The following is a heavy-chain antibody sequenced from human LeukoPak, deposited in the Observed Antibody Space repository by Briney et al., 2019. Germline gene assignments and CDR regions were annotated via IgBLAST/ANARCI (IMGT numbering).Heavy chain of an antibody. Sequence: PSETLSLTCAVYGGSFSGYYWSWIRQPPGKGLEWIGEINHSGSTNYNPSLKSRVTISVDTPKNQFSLKLSSVTAADTAVYYCARLGYCSGGSCYSLDYWGQGTLVTVSS. J-gene: IGHJ4*02. CDR3: ARLGYCSGGSCYSLDY. V-gene: IGHV4-34*01. CDR1: GGSFSGYY. D-gene: IGHD2-15*01. CDR2: INHSGST.